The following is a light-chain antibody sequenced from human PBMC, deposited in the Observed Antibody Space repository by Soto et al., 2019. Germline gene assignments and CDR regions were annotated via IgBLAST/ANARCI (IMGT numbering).Light chain of an antibody. V-gene: IGKV3-20*01. CDR2: GAS. CDR3: QQYGSSLYP. CDR1: QSVSNNY. J-gene: IGKJ2*01. Sequence: EIGLTQSPGTLSLSPGERATLSCRASQSVSNNYLAWYQQKPGQAPRLLIYGASSRATGIPDRFSGSGSGTDFTLTISRLEPEDFAVYYCQQYGSSLYPFGQGTKVDI.